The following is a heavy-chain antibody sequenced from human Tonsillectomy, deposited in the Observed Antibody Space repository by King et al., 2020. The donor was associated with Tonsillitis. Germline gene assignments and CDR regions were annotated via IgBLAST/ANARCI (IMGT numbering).Heavy chain of an antibody. D-gene: IGHD3-3*01. Sequence: VQLVESGGGLVQPGGSLRLSCSASGFTFSSYAMSWVRQAPGKGLEGVSGIRGRGGSTYYTDSVIGRFTISRDNSKNTLSLQMNSLRAEDTAVYYCAKVRGDFWSGYQYFDYWGQGTLVTVSS. CDR2: IRGRGGST. J-gene: IGHJ4*02. V-gene: IGHV3-23*04. CDR1: GFTFSSYA. CDR3: AKVRGDFWSGYQYFDY.